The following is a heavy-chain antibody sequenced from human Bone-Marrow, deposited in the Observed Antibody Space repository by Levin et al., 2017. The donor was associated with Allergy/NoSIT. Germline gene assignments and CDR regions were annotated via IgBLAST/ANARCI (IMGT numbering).Heavy chain of an antibody. CDR3: VKRGSGYYWYFDL. D-gene: IGHD3-10*01. V-gene: IGHV3-23*01. CDR2: ISGGGGNT. CDR1: GFTFSDYA. J-gene: IGHJ2*01. Sequence: LSLTCAASGFTFSDYAMSWVRQAPGKGLEWVSSISGGGGNTYYADSVKGRFIISRDKSKNMLYLQMNSLRVLDTAVYYCVKRGSGYYWYFDLWGRGTLVIVSS.